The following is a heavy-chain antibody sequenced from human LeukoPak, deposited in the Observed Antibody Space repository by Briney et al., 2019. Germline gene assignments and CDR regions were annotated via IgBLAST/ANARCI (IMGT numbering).Heavy chain of an antibody. J-gene: IGHJ4*02. D-gene: IGHD4-11*01. V-gene: IGHV3-74*01. CDR1: GFTFSSYW. CDR2: INNDGSGT. Sequence: GGSLRLSCAASGFTFSSYWMHWVRQAPGKGPVWVSRINNDGSGTTYADSVKGRFTISRDDAKNTLYLQMNSLRAEDTAVYYCAKGLSRMTTVTPYFDYWGQGTLVTVSS. CDR3: AKGLSRMTTVTPYFDY.